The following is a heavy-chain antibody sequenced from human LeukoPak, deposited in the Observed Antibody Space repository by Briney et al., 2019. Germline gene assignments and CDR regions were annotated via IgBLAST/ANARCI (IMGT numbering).Heavy chain of an antibody. CDR2: ISSTSTYL. CDR1: GFTFSRTT. Sequence: GGSLRLSCGASGFTFSRTTMNWVRQAPGKGLEWVSSISSTSTYLYYGDSVKGRFTISRDNSNNALYLQMDSLRAEDTAVYYCANWIGSSSRDYWGQGTLVTVSS. J-gene: IGHJ4*02. D-gene: IGHD6-6*01. CDR3: ANWIGSSSRDY. V-gene: IGHV3-21*04.